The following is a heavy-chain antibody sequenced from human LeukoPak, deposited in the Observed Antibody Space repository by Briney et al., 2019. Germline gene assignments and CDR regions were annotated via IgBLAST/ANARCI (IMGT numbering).Heavy chain of an antibody. CDR1: GDSISNYY. V-gene: IGHV4-59*01. J-gene: IGHJ4*02. D-gene: IGHD2-21*02. CDR2: MYNWGST. Sequence: ASETLSLICTVSGDSISNYYWSWIGQSPGKELEWIGYMYNWGSTIYNPSLKSRVTISTDTSKNQFSLRLTSVTAADTAVYYCARAEKAVTCTFDSWGQVTLITVSS. CDR3: ARAEKAVTCTFDS.